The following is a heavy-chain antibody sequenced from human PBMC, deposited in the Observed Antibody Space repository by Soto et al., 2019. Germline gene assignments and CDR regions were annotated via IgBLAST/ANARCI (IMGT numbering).Heavy chain of an antibody. CDR2: IIPIFGTA. J-gene: IGHJ5*02. CDR3: ARGRGRPEGSVGPNFFDP. Sequence: GASVKVSCKASGGTFSSHGISWVRQAPGQGLEWMGGIIPIFGTANYAQKFQGRVTITADESTSTAYMELSSLKSEDTAVYYCARGRGRPEGSVGPNFFDPWGQGTLVTVSS. D-gene: IGHD1-26*01. CDR1: GGTFSSHG. V-gene: IGHV1-69*13.